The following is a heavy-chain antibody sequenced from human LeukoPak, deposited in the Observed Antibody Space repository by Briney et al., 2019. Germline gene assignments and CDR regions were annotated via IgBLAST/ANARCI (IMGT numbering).Heavy chain of an antibody. D-gene: IGHD2-2*01. CDR2: ISYDGSNK. CDR3: APPAHCSSTSCPDY. J-gene: IGHJ4*02. Sequence: GGSLRLSCAASGFTFSSYAMHWVRQAPGKGLEWVAVISYDGSNKYYADSVKGRFTISRDNSKNTLYLQMNSLRAEDTAVHYCAPPAHCSSTSCPDYWGQGTLVTVSS. CDR1: GFTFSSYA. V-gene: IGHV3-30*04.